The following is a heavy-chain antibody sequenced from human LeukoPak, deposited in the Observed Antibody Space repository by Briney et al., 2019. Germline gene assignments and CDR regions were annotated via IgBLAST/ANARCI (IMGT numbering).Heavy chain of an antibody. Sequence: ASVKVSCKASGGTFSSYAISWVRQAPGQGLEWMGWISAYNGNTNYAQKLQGRVTMTTDTSTSTAYMELRSLRSDDTAVYYCAREALGGWYDFDYWGQGTLVTVSS. J-gene: IGHJ4*02. D-gene: IGHD6-19*01. V-gene: IGHV1-18*01. CDR3: AREALGGWYDFDY. CDR1: GGTFSSYA. CDR2: ISAYNGNT.